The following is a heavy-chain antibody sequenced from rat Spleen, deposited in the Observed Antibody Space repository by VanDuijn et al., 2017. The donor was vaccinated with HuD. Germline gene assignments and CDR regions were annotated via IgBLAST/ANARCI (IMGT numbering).Heavy chain of an antibody. Sequence: EVQLVKSGGGLVQPGRSLKLSCVDSGFTFKNYWMYWIRQAQGKGLEWVSSINTDGGSTYYPDSVKGRFTISRDDVKNILFLQMDSLRSEDTATYYCTRDSDIPTYFFYYWGQGVMVTVSS. CDR2: INTDGGST. CDR1: GFTFKNYW. J-gene: IGHJ2*01. V-gene: IGHV5-31*01. D-gene: IGHD2-1*01. CDR3: TRDSDIPTYFFYY.